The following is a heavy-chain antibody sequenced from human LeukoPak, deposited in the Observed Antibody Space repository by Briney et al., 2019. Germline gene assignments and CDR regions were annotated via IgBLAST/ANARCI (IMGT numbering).Heavy chain of an antibody. CDR3: AKCAWELLHPCY. CDR1: GFTFSSYA. J-gene: IGHJ4*02. D-gene: IGHD1-26*01. Sequence: GGSLRLSXAASGFTFSSYAMSWIRQAPGKGLEWVSAISGSGGSTYYADSVKGRFTISRDNSKNTLYLQMNSLRAEDTAVYYCAKCAWELLHPCYWGQGTLVTVSS. V-gene: IGHV3-23*01. CDR2: ISGSGGST.